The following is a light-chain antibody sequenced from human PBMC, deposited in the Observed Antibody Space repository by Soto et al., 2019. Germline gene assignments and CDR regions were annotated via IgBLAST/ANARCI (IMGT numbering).Light chain of an antibody. V-gene: IGKV1-5*01. J-gene: IGKJ4*01. CDR3: QQYDNYPLP. Sequence: DSQMTQSPATLSASVGERVTITCRASQSVRSWLAWYQQKPGTAPKLLIFDASRLESGVPSRFSGSASGTEFTLTISSLQPDDFATYYCQQYDNYPLPFGGGTKVDIK. CDR1: QSVRSW. CDR2: DAS.